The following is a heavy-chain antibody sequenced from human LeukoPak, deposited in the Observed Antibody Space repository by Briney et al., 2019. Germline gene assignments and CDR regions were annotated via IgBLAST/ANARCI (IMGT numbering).Heavy chain of an antibody. Sequence: ASVKVSCKASGGTFSSYAISWVRQAPGQGLEWMGGVIPLFGTANYAQKFQDRVTITADKSTSTAYMELSSLRSEDTAVYYCARVVGLTGYSSSWYSGYYYYMDVWGRGTTVTVSS. J-gene: IGHJ6*03. CDR1: GGTFSSYA. CDR2: VIPLFGTA. CDR3: ARVVGLTGYSSSWYSGYYYYMDV. V-gene: IGHV1-69*06. D-gene: IGHD6-13*01.